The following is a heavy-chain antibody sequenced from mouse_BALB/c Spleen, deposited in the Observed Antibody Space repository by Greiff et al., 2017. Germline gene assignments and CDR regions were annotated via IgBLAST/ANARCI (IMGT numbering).Heavy chain of an antibody. Sequence: EVMLVESGGGLVQPGGSRKLSCAASGFTFSSFGMHWVRQAPEKGLEWVAYISSGSSTIYYADTVKGRFTISRDNPKNTLFLQMTSLRSEDTAMYYCARKGRYDIYAMDYWGQGTSVTVSS. CDR1: GFTFSSFG. CDR2: ISSGSSTI. CDR3: ARKGRYDIYAMDY. D-gene: IGHD2-14*01. V-gene: IGHV5-17*02. J-gene: IGHJ4*01.